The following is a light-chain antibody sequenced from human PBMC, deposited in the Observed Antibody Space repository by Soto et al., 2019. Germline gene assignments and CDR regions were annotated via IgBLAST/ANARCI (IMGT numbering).Light chain of an antibody. J-gene: IGKJ2*01. CDR3: QHYGSSPRT. Sequence: EIVLTQSPGTLSLSPGERATLSCRASQSVTSGYLAWYQQKPGQAPRLLIYGASSSATGIPDRFSGSGSGTDFTLTISRLEPGDVAVYYCQHYGSSPRTFGQGTKLEIK. CDR1: QSVTSGY. V-gene: IGKV3-20*01. CDR2: GAS.